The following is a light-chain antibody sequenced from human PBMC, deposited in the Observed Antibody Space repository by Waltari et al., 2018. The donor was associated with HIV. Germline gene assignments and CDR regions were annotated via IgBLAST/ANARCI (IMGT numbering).Light chain of an antibody. CDR1: SSDVGGYTY. V-gene: IGLV2-8*01. Sequence: QSALTQPPSASGSPGQPVTISCTGTSSDVGGYTYVSWYQQHPGNAPKLIIYEVTERPSGVPDRFSGSKSGNTASLTVSGLQAEDEADYYCSSYAGSNKLVFGGGTKLTVV. J-gene: IGLJ2*01. CDR3: SSYAGSNKLV. CDR2: EVT.